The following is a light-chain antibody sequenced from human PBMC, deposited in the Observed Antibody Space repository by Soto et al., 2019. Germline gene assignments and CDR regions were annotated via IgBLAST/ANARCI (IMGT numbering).Light chain of an antibody. CDR1: QSVDTTF. CDR3: QQYMSSVT. J-gene: IGKJ1*01. V-gene: IGKV3-20*01. Sequence: EIVLTQSPGSLSLSPGQRATLSCRASQSVDTTFFAWYQKKPGQAPRLLIQGASKRDTGIPDRFSGSGSGTDFTIIISRMEPEDFAVYYCQQYMSSVTFGQGTKVEIK. CDR2: GAS.